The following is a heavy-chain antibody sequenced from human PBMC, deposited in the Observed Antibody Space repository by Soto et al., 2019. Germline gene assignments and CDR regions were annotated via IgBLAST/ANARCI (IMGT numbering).Heavy chain of an antibody. Sequence: SETLSLTCTVSGGSISSYYWSWIRQPPGKGLEWIGYIYYSGSTNYNPSLKSRVTISVDTSKNQFSLKLSSVTAADTAVYYCARGGIAAADVFDYWGQGTLVTVSS. CDR1: GGSISSYY. CDR2: IYYSGST. CDR3: ARGGIAAADVFDY. D-gene: IGHD6-13*01. J-gene: IGHJ4*02. V-gene: IGHV4-59*01.